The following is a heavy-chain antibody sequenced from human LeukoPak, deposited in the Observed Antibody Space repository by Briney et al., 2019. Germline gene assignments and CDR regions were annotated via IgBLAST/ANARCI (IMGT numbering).Heavy chain of an antibody. V-gene: IGHV1-8*01. CDR3: ARGRLTQLDGDY. CDR1: GYTFTSYD. CDR2: MNPNSGNT. J-gene: IGHJ4*02. D-gene: IGHD6-6*01. Sequence: ASVKVSCKASGYTFTSYDINWVRQATGQGLEWMGWMNPNSGNTGYAQKFQGRVTMTRNTSISTAYMELSSLRSKDTAVYYCARGRLTQLDGDYWGQGTLVTVSP.